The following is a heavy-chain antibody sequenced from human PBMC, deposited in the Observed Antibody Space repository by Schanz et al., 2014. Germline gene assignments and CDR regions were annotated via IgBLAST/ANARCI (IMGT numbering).Heavy chain of an antibody. V-gene: IGHV1-3*01. Sequence: QVQLVQSWAEAKGPGASAKVSCKASGYSFTPFPIHWVRQAPGQRLEWMGWINAGTGNTEYSQKCQGRVTIASDTLASTAYMEVISLRSEDTAVYYCARSGSSNGCFFDYSGQGTLVTVSS. CDR3: ARSGSSNGCFFDY. J-gene: IGHJ4*02. CDR1: GYSFTPFP. CDR2: INAGTGNT. D-gene: IGHD3-10*01.